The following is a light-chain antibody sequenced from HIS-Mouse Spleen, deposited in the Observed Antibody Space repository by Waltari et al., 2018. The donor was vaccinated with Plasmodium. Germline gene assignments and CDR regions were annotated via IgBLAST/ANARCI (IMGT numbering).Light chain of an antibody. CDR3: QQYYSTPPYT. CDR2: WPS. J-gene: IGKJ2*01. Sequence: DIVMTQSPDSLAVSLGERATINCKSSQSVLYSSNNKNYLAWYQQKPGPPHKLLIYWPSTRESGVPDRFRGSGSGTDFTLTISSLQAEDVAVYYCQQYYSTPPYTFGQGTKLEIK. V-gene: IGKV4-1*01. CDR1: QSVLYSSNNKNY.